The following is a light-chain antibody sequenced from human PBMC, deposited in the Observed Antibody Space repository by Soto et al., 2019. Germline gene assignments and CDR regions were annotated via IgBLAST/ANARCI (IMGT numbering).Light chain of an antibody. CDR1: QNVSSNL. CDR3: QKYGNLWT. J-gene: IGKJ1*01. CDR2: GAS. Sequence: IVLAQTPGTLSSSPGERHTLSCKASQNVSSNLLVWYQQHPGXAPXXLIYGASSRATGIPDRFSGTGSGTEFSLTIRRLEPDDFALYDCQKYGNLWTFGQGTKVDIK. V-gene: IGKV3-20*01.